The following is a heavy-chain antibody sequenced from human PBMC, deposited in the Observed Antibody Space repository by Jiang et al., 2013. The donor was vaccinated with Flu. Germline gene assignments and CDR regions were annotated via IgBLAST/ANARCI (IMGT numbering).Heavy chain of an antibody. V-gene: IGHV3-30*18. CDR2: ISYDGSNK. Sequence: VQLLESGEGVVQPGRSLRLSCAASGFTFSSYGMHWVRQAPGKGLEWVAVISYDGSNKYYADSVKGRFTISRDNSKNTLYLQMNSLRAEDTAVYYCAKDQRGGVTMIGGAFDIWGQGTMVTVSS. CDR1: GFTFSSYG. J-gene: IGHJ3*02. CDR3: AKDQRGGVTMIGGAFDI. D-gene: IGHD3-22*01.